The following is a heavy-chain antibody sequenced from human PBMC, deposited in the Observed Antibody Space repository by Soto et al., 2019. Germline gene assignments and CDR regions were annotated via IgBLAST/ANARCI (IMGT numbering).Heavy chain of an antibody. CDR2: ISYDGSTK. CDR1: GFTFSSYG. J-gene: IGHJ4*02. D-gene: IGHD6-6*01. V-gene: IGHV3-30*18. Sequence: PGGSLRLSCAASGFTFSSYGMHWVRQAPGKGLEWVAAISYDGSTKYYADSVKGRFTISRDSTKSTLYLQMNSLGADDTAIYYCAKDKYYYYSWGQGTLVTVSS. CDR3: AKDKYYYYS.